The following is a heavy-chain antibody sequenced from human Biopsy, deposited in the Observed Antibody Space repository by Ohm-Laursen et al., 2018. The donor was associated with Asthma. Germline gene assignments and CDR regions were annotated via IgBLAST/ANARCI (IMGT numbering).Heavy chain of an antibody. Sequence: SLRLSCAAPRFTYEMHWVRQAPGKGLEWVAVISYDGSSIYYADSVKGRFTISRDNSKNTLSLQMISLTAEDTAVYYCAREGVAGTHIEDWGQGTLVTVSS. V-gene: IGHV3-30-3*01. CDR2: ISYDGSSI. D-gene: IGHD6-19*01. CDR3: AREGVAGTHIED. CDR1: RFTYE. J-gene: IGHJ4*02.